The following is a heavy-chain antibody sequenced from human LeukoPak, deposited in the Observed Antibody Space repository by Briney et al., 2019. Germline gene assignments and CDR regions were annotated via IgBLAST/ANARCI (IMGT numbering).Heavy chain of an antibody. D-gene: IGHD2-21*02. CDR2: ISSSSSVK. CDR1: GFSFSSYS. CDR3: ARIRHIVVVTSAFDI. V-gene: IGHV3-48*01. Sequence: GGSLRLSCAGSGFSFSSYSMNWVRQVPGKGLEWVSYISSSSSVKYYADSVKGRFTISRDNAKNSLYLQMNSLRAEDTAVYYCARIRHIVVVTSAFDIWGQGTVVTVSS. J-gene: IGHJ3*02.